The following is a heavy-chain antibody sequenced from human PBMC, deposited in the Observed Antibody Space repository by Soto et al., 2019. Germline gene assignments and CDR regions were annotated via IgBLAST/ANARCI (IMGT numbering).Heavy chain of an antibody. CDR2: IYYSGST. CDR1: GGSVSSGSYY. Sequence: NPSETLSLTCTVSGGSVSSGSYYWSWIRQPPGKGLEWIGYIYYSGSTNYNPSLKSRVTISVDTSKNQFSLKLSSVTAADTAVYYCARNLRLNNWFDPWGQGTLVTVSS. V-gene: IGHV4-61*01. J-gene: IGHJ5*02. D-gene: IGHD4-17*01. CDR3: ARNLRLNNWFDP.